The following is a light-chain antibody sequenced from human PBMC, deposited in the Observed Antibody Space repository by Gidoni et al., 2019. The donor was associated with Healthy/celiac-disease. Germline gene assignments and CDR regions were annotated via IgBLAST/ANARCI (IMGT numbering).Light chain of an antibody. V-gene: IGKV3-20*01. CDR3: QQYGSSPWT. Sequence: EIVFTQSPGTLSLSPGERATLSCRASQSVSSSYLAWYQQKPGQAPRLLIYGASSRATGIPDRFSGSGSETDFTLTISRLEPEDFAVYYCQQYGSSPWTFGQGTKVEIK. CDR1: QSVSSSY. J-gene: IGKJ1*01. CDR2: GAS.